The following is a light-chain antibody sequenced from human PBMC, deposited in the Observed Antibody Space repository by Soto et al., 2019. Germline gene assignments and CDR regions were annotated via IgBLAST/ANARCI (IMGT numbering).Light chain of an antibody. J-gene: IGKJ5*01. CDR3: KQYKEWPPFT. V-gene: IGKV3-15*01. CDR2: GAS. CDR1: QSVSNN. Sequence: EIVLTQFPATLSLSPGERATLSCRASQSVSNNVAWYQQKPGQAPRLLILGASSRANGIPARFSGSGSGTELTLSISSLQSEDFAVYYCKQYKEWPPFTFGQGTRLEIK.